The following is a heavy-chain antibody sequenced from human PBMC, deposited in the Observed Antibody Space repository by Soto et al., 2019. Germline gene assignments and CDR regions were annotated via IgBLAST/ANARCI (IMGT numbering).Heavy chain of an antibody. V-gene: IGHV1-3*01. Sequence: QVQLVQSGAEVKKPGASVKVSCKASGYTFTSYAMPWVRQAPGQRLEWLGWINAGDGNTKYSQNFQGRVTITRDPSASTAYMELSSMRAKDTAVYYCARGNDVYSISFSVYWGQGTPVTVSS. CDR3: ARGNDVYSISFSVY. CDR2: INAGDGNT. J-gene: IGHJ4*02. D-gene: IGHD6-6*01. CDR1: GYTFTSYA.